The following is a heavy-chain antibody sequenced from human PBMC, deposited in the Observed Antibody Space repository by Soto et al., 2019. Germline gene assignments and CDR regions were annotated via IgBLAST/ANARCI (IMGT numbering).Heavy chain of an antibody. V-gene: IGHV3-74*01. CDR3: ARGGYYDYIWGSYRYSVRVDY. CDR1: GFTFSSYW. D-gene: IGHD3-16*02. CDR2: INSDGSST. Sequence: GGSLRLSCAASGFTFSSYWMHWVRQAPGKGLVWVSRINSDGSSTSYADSVKGRFTISRDNAKNTLYLQMNSLRAEDTAVYYCARGGYYDYIWGSYRYSVRVDYWGQGTLVTVSS. J-gene: IGHJ4*02.